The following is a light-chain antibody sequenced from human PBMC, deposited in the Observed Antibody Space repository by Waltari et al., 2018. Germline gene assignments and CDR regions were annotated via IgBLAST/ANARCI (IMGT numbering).Light chain of an antibody. CDR2: DDT. Sequence: SYVLTQPPSVSVAPGQTATITCEESNIGSKTVTWYRQKPGQAPVVVVYDDTFRPSGIPERFSGSNSGRTATLTISRVEAGDEADYYCQVWDSSSKYVFGTGTKVTVL. J-gene: IGLJ1*01. CDR3: QVWDSSSKYV. V-gene: IGLV3-21*02. CDR1: NIGSKT.